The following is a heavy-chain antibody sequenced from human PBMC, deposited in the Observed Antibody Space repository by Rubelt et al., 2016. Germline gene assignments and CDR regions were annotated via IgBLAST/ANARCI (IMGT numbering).Heavy chain of an antibody. CDR3: ARVTEWPTGNALDF. V-gene: IGHV4-31*02. CDR1: ISSGGYY. D-gene: IGHD3-3*01. Sequence: ISSGGYYWSWIRQHPGKGLEWIGYIYYSKSTSYNPSLKSRVTISVDTSKNQFSLRLSSVTAADTAVYYCARVTEWPTGNALDFWGQGRMVTVSS. J-gene: IGHJ3*01. CDR2: IYYSKST.